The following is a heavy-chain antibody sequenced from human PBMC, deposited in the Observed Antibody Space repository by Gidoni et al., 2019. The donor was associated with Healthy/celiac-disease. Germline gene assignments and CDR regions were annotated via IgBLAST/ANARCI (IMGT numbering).Heavy chain of an antibody. CDR3: ARSYSSGWYRSYWYFDL. V-gene: IGHV4-38-2*01. Sequence: CAVSGYSISSGYYWGWIRQPPGKGLEWIGSIYHSGSTYYNPSLKSRVTISVDTSKNQFSLKLSSVTAADTAVYYCARSYSSGWYRSYWYFDLWGRGTLVTVSS. J-gene: IGHJ2*01. CDR2: IYHSGST. CDR1: GYSISSGYY. D-gene: IGHD6-19*01.